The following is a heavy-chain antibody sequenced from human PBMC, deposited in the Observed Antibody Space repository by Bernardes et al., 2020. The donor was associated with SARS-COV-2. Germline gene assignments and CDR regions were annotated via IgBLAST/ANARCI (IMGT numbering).Heavy chain of an antibody. CDR2: INHSGRT. CDR1: GGSFSGYY. V-gene: IGHV4-34*01. D-gene: IGHD2-8*02. Sequence: WGSLRLTCAVYGGSFSGYYWSWIRQPPGKGLEWIGEINHSGRTNYNPSLKSRVTISVDTSKNQFSLKLSSVTAADTAVYYWARKGIRGEYWTFDIWGQGTMVTV. J-gene: IGHJ3*02. CDR3: ARKGIRGEYWTFDI.